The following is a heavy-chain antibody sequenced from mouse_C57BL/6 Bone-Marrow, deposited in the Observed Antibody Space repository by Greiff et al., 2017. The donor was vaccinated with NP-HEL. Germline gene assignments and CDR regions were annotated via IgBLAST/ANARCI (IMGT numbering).Heavy chain of an antibody. CDR1: GYTFTDYY. Sequence: VQLQQSGPELVKPGASVKISCKASGYTFTDYYVNWVKQSHGKSLEWIGDINPSNGGTRYNAKFTGKATLTADKSSSTAYMVLRSLTSEDSAVYDCARATYYGYDGAMDYWGQGTSVTVSS. CDR3: ARATYYGYDGAMDY. CDR2: INPSNGGT. V-gene: IGHV1-26*01. D-gene: IGHD2-9*01. J-gene: IGHJ4*01.